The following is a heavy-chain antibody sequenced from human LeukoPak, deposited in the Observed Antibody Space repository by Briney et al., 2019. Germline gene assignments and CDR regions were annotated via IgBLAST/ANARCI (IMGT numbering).Heavy chain of an antibody. CDR1: GYTFTSYY. CDR2: INPSGGST. CDR3: ARDPLGYSYGTGGDY. Sequence: ASVKVSCKASGYTFTSYYMHWVRQAPGQGLEWMGIINPSGGSTSYAQKFQGRVTMTRDTSTSTVYMELSSLRSEDTAVYYCARDPLGYSYGTGGDYWGQGTLVTVSS. J-gene: IGHJ4*02. D-gene: IGHD5-18*01. V-gene: IGHV1-46*01.